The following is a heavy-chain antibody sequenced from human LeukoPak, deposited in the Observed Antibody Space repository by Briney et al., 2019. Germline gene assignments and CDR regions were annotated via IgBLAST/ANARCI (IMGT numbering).Heavy chain of an antibody. J-gene: IGHJ6*03. Sequence: PGGSLRLSCAVSGFIFSSYSMNWARQAPGKGLEWVSSISTSSIYIYYADSVKGRFTISRDNARNSLYLQMNSLRAEDTAVYYCAIVRRGYSGYDLDLYYYYMDVWGKGTTVTISS. CDR1: GFIFSSYS. CDR2: ISTSSIYI. V-gene: IGHV3-21*01. CDR3: AIVRRGYSGYDLDLYYYYMDV. D-gene: IGHD5-12*01.